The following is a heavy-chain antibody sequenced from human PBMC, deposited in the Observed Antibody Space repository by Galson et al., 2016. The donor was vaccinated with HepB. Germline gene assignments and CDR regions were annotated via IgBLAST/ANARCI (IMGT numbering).Heavy chain of an antibody. Sequence: SLRLSCAASGFTFSDHYLDWVRQAPGKGLEWIGRSRHKRYSYSTEYAASVKDSFSVSRDASKDSLYLQMNILETDDTAVYNCGRVRGATDGYNPYDPWGQGTLLTVSS. J-gene: IGHJ5*02. V-gene: IGHV3-72*01. D-gene: IGHD5-24*01. CDR3: GRVRGATDGYNPYDP. CDR2: SRHKRYSYST. CDR1: GFTFSDHY.